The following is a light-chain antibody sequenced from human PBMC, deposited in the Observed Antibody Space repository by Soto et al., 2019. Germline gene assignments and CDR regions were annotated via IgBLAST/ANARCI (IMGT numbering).Light chain of an antibody. CDR1: GSDIGGYNY. CDR2: HVS. Sequence: QSALTQPRSVSGSPGQSVAISCTGTGSDIGGYNYVSWYQQHPGRAPKLVIYHVSKRPSGVPDRFSGSKSGNTASLTISGLQAEDEADYYCSSFAGGPYVFGTGTKVTVL. V-gene: IGLV2-11*01. CDR3: SSFAGGPYV. J-gene: IGLJ1*01.